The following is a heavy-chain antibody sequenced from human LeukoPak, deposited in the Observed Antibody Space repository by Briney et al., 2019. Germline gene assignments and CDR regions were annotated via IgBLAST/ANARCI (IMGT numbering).Heavy chain of an antibody. J-gene: IGHJ3*02. D-gene: IGHD6-19*01. CDR1: GFTFSSYW. CDR3: ARDVWPYSSGWYDAFDI. CDR2: IKQDGSEK. Sequence: GGSLRLSCEASGFTFSSYWMRWVRQAPGKGLEWVANIKQDGSEKNYVDSVKGRFTISRDNAKNSLYLQMNSLRAEDTAVYYCARDVWPYSSGWYDAFDIWGQGTMVTVSS. V-gene: IGHV3-7*01.